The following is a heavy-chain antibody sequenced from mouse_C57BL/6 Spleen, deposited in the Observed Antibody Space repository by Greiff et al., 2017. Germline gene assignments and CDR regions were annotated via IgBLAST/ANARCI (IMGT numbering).Heavy chain of an antibody. CDR3: ARGGDGSWFAY. CDR1: GYTFTDYN. J-gene: IGHJ3*01. V-gene: IGHV1-22*01. CDR2: INPNNGGT. Sequence: VQLQQSGPELVKSGASVKMSCKASGYTFTDYNMHWVKQSHGKSLEWIGYINPNNGGTSYNQKFKGKATLTVNKSSSTAYMELRSLTSEDSAVYYCARGGDGSWFAYWGQGTLVTVSA. D-gene: IGHD2-3*01.